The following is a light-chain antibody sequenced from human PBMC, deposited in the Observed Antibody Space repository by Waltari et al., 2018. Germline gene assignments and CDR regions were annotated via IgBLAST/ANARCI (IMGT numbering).Light chain of an antibody. CDR2: AAC. J-gene: IGKJ4*02. CDR1: QSINTY. CDR3: QQSYTTPPRT. V-gene: IGKV1-39*01. Sequence: DIQMTQSPSSLSASVGDRVTITCRASQSINTYLNWYQQRPGKAPKPRIYAACSLQSGVPSRFSGSRSETDFTLTSSSLQPEDFATYYCQQSYTTPPRTFGGGTRVEIK.